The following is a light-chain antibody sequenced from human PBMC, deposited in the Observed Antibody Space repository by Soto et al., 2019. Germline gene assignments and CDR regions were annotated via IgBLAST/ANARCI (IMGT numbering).Light chain of an antibody. CDR2: DAS. Sequence: VLTECVYILAFSASVRDTLTCGASQSISTYLAWYQQKPGQAPRLLISDASQRATGVPARFSGSGSVIDFTLPNRSLVPGVRIIYYCLHRSEWPPTNALGHGTRLEIK. V-gene: IGKV3-11*01. J-gene: IGKJ5*01. CDR1: QSISTY. CDR3: LHRSEWPPTNA.